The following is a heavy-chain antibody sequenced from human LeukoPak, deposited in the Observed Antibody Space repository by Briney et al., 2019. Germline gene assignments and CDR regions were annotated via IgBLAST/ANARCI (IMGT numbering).Heavy chain of an antibody. CDR1: GVTFSSYA. J-gene: IGHJ4*02. V-gene: IGHV3-23*01. CDR3: ATATYYDILTGYYDY. CDR2: ISGSGGST. Sequence: GGPLRLSCAASGVTFSSYAMSWGPLTPAKGPPGVSAISGSGGSTYYADSVKGRFTISRDNSKNTLYLQMNSLRAEDTAVYYCATATYYDILTGYYDYWGQGTLVTVSS. D-gene: IGHD3-9*01.